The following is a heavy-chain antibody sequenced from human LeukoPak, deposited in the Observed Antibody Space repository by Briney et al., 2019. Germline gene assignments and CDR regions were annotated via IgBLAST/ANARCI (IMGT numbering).Heavy chain of an antibody. CDR3: ARGLGYSGYDLDY. CDR2: INPNSGGT. D-gene: IGHD5-12*01. J-gene: IGHJ4*02. CDR1: GYTFTGYY. V-gene: IGHV1-2*02. Sequence: GASVKVSCKASGYTFTGYYMHWVRQAPGQGLEWMGWINPNSGGTNYAQKFQGRVTMTRDTSMSTAYMELSRLRSDDTAVYYCARGLGYSGYDLDYWGQGTLVTVSS.